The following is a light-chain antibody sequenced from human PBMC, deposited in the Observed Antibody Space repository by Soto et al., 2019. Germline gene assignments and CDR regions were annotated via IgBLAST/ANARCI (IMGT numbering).Light chain of an antibody. CDR2: EVS. Sequence: QSVLTQPPSASESPGQSVTISCTGTSSDVGGYNYVSWYQQHPGKAPKLMIYEVSKRPSGAPDRFSGSKSGNTASLTVSGLQAEDEDDYYCSSYEGSNNFVFGTGTKVTVL. J-gene: IGLJ1*01. CDR1: SSDVGGYNY. V-gene: IGLV2-8*01. CDR3: SSYEGSNNFV.